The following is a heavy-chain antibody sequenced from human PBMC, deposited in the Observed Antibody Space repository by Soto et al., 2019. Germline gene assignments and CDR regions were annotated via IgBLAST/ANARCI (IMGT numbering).Heavy chain of an antibody. CDR3: ARVPDR. V-gene: IGHV4-59*12. D-gene: IGHD2-2*01. CDR1: GGSISSSY. J-gene: IGHJ5*02. Sequence: SETLSLTCTVSGGSISSSYWSWIRQPPGKGLEWIGYMYDSGSTYYNPSLKSRVTISVDGSKNQFSLKLSSVTAADTAVYYCARVPDRWGQGTLVTVSS. CDR2: MYDSGST.